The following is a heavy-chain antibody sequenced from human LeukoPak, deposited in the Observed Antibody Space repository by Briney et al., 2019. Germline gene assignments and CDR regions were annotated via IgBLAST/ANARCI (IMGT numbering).Heavy chain of an antibody. CDR1: GGTFSSYA. CDR2: IIPIFGTA. V-gene: IGHV1-69*05. D-gene: IGHD3-3*01. J-gene: IGHJ3*02. CDR3: ARDAPDFWSGFDAFDI. Sequence: SVKVSCKASGGTFSSYAISWVRQAPGQGLEWMGRIIPIFGTANYAQKFQGRVTITTDESTSTAYMELSSLRSEDTTVYYCARDAPDFWSGFDAFDIWGQGTMVTVSS.